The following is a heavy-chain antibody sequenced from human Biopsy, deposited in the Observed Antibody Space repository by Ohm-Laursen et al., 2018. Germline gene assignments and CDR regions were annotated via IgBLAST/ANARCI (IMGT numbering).Heavy chain of an antibody. CDR3: VRGVDYYDPYHYYALDV. CDR2: INHSGRT. Sequence: TLSLTWAVYGESFNGYYWSWIRQTPGKGLEWIGEINHSGRTNYNSSLKSRVTISVDTSKNQFSLKVRSVTAADTAVYYCVRGVDYYDPYHYYALDVWGQGTTVTVSS. CDR1: GESFNGYY. J-gene: IGHJ6*02. V-gene: IGHV4-34*01. D-gene: IGHD3-22*01.